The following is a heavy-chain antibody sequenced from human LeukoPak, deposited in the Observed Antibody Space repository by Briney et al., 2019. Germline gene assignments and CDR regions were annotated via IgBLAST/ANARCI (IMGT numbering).Heavy chain of an antibody. CDR1: GGTFSSYV. Sequence: SVKVSCTASGGTFSSYVISWVRQAPGQGLEWMGGIIPIFGTANYAQKFQGRVTITADESTSTAYMELSSLRSEDTAVYYCARALLRYCSSTSCYWFDPWGQGTLVTVSS. V-gene: IGHV1-69*13. D-gene: IGHD2-2*01. CDR3: ARALLRYCSSTSCYWFDP. J-gene: IGHJ5*02. CDR2: IIPIFGTA.